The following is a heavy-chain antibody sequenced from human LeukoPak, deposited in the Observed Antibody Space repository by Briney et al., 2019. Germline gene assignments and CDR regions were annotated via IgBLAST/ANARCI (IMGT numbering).Heavy chain of an antibody. CDR1: EDTFSSYA. CDR3: AREKPQIAGFDY. CDR2: IIPIFGTA. J-gene: IGHJ4*02. D-gene: IGHD6-13*01. Sequence: SVKVSCKASEDTFSSYAISWVRQAPGQGLEWMGGIIPIFGTANYAQRFQGRVTITTDESTSTAYMELSSLRSEDTAVYYCAREKPQIAGFDYWGQGTLVTVSS. V-gene: IGHV1-69*05.